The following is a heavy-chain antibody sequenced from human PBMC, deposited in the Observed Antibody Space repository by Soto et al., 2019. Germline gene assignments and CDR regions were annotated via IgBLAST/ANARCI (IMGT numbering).Heavy chain of an antibody. CDR1: GDSVSSNSAA. D-gene: IGHD2-15*01. CDR3: ARDFEDVVVATYYYMVS. Sequence: PSQTLSLTCAISGDSVSSNSAAWNWIRQSPSRGLEWLGRTYYRSKWYNDYAVSVKSRMTINPDTSKNQFSLQLNSVTPEDTAVYYCARDFEDVVVATYYYMVSLGKGPTVTVPS. J-gene: IGHJ6*03. V-gene: IGHV6-1*01. CDR2: TYYRSKWYN.